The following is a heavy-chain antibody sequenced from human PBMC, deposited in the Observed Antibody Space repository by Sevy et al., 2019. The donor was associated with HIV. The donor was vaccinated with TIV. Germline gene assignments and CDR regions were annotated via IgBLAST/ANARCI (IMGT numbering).Heavy chain of an antibody. D-gene: IGHD2-2*01. CDR3: ARACCSSYRFGVFGAFDF. Sequence: QSQTLSLTCVISGDSVSSNIAAWNWIRQSPSRGLEWLGRTHYRSKWYNDYAVSVKGRVSINPDTSKNQFSLQMNSVTPVDTAVYYSARACCSSYRFGVFGAFDFWGQGTMVTVSS. J-gene: IGHJ3*01. CDR2: THYRSKWYN. V-gene: IGHV6-1*01. CDR1: GDSVSSNIAA.